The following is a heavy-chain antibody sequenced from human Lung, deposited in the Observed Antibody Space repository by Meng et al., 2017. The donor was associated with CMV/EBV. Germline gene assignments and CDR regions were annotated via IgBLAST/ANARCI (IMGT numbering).Heavy chain of an antibody. V-gene: IGHV7-4-1*02. D-gene: IGHD5-24*01. CDR2: IDPNTGNP. J-gene: IGHJ4*02. CDR3: ARDSPLDGYSLLDY. CDR1: GYTFTSYA. Sequence: VKLVKSGSELKQPGPSLTVSCRPSGYTFTSYAINWVRQAPGQGPDWMGWIDPNTGNPTYDQGFTGRFVFSLDTSVSTAYLQINSLRADDTAVYYCARDSPLDGYSLLDYWGQGTLVTVSS.